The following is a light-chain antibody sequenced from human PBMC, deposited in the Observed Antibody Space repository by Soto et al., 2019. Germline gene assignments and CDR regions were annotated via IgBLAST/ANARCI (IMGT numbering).Light chain of an antibody. CDR3: CSYAGVSTLYV. V-gene: IGLV2-23*01. Sequence: QSVLTQPASVSGSPGQSITISCTGTSSDVGSYNLVSWYQQHPGKAPKLMIYEGSKRPSGVSSRFSGSKSGNTASLTISGLQAEDEADYYCCSYAGVSTLYVFGTGTKLTVL. CDR2: EGS. CDR1: SSDVGSYNL. J-gene: IGLJ1*01.